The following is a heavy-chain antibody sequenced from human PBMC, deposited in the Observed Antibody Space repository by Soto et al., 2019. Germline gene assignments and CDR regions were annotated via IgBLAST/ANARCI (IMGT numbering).Heavy chain of an antibody. V-gene: IGHV5-51*01. CDR3: ARPGYYDSSGYPWAFDI. D-gene: IGHD3-22*01. CDR2: IYPGDSDT. J-gene: IGHJ3*02. Sequence: GESLKISCKGSGYSFTSYWIGWVRQMPGKGLGWVGVIYPGDSDTRYTPSFQGQVTISADKSISTAYLQWSSLKASDTAMYYCARPGYYDSSGYPWAFDIWGQGTMVTGSS. CDR1: GYSFTSYW.